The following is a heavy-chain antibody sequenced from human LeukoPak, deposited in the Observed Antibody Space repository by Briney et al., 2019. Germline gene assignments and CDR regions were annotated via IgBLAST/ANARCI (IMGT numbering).Heavy chain of an antibody. Sequence: GGSLRLSCAASGFTFGSYGMHWVRQAPGKGLEWVAVIWYDGSNKYYADSVKGRFTISRDNSKNTLYLQMNSLRAEDTAVYYCAKPYYYGSGTHDREFDYWGQGTLVTVSS. CDR1: GFTFGSYG. D-gene: IGHD3-10*01. J-gene: IGHJ4*02. CDR3: AKPYYYGSGTHDREFDY. V-gene: IGHV3-33*06. CDR2: IWYDGSNK.